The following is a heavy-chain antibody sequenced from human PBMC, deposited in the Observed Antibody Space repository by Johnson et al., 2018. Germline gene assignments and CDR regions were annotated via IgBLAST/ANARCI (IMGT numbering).Heavy chain of an antibody. CDR2: ISWNSCSI. CDR3: AKDSKREPAPPYYYYYGMDV. V-gene: IGHV3-9*01. CDR1: GFTFDDYA. D-gene: IGHD2-2*01. J-gene: IGHJ6*02. Sequence: VQLVQSGGGLVQPGRSLRLSCAASGFTFDDYAMHWVRQAPGKGLEWVSGISWNSCSIGYADSVKGRFTISRDNAKNSLYLQMNSLRAEETALYYCAKDSKREPAPPYYYYYGMDVWGQGTTVTVSS.